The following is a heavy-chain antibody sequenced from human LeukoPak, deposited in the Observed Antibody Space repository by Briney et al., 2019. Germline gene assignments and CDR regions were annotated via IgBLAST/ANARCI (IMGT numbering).Heavy chain of an antibody. CDR2: ISSSSTYI. J-gene: IGHJ4*02. CDR3: ARFEIAGAGIDY. Sequence: GGSLRFSGVASGFTFSSYSMNWVRQAPGKGLEWVSSISSSSTYIYYADSVKGRFTISRDNSENTLHLQMNSLRVEDTAVYYCARFEIAGAGIDYWGQGTLVTVSS. CDR1: GFTFSSYS. V-gene: IGHV3-21*04. D-gene: IGHD6-19*01.